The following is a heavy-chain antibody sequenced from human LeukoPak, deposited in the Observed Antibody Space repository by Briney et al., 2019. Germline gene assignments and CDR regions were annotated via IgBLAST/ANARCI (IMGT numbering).Heavy chain of an antibody. D-gene: IGHD6-19*01. CDR1: GFTVSANY. J-gene: IGHJ4*02. CDR2: IYSGGST. CDR3: ARDRGYSSAWFDY. Sequence: PGGSLRLSCAVSGFTVSANYMSWVRQAPGKGLEWVSVIYSGGSTYYADSVKGRFTISRDNSKNTLYLQMNSLRAEDTAVYYCARDRGYSSAWFDYWGQGTLVTVSS. V-gene: IGHV3-53*01.